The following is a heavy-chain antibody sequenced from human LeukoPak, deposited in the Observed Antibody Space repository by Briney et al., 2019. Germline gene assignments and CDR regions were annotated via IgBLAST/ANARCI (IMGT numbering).Heavy chain of an antibody. CDR3: ARYDYYGSGNFDP. Sequence: SETLSLTCTVSGGSISSGDYYWSWVRQPPGKGLEWIGYIYYSGITYYNPSLKSRVTISVDTSKNQFSLKLSSVTAADTAVYYCARYDYYGSGNFDPWGQGTLVTVSS. CDR2: IYYSGIT. V-gene: IGHV4-30-4*01. D-gene: IGHD3-10*01. CDR1: GGSISSGDYY. J-gene: IGHJ5*02.